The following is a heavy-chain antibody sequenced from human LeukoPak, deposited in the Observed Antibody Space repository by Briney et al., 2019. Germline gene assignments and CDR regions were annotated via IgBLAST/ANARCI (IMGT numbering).Heavy chain of an antibody. J-gene: IGHJ4*02. CDR2: ISGSGGST. Sequence: QAGGSLRLSCAASGFTFSSYAMSWVRQAPGKGLEWVSAISGSGGSTYYADSVKGRFTISRDNSKNTLYLQMNSLRAEDTAVYYCAKEATFGVVLSGRIGDFDYWGQGTLVTVSS. CDR1: GFTFSSYA. D-gene: IGHD3-3*01. CDR3: AKEATFGVVLSGRIGDFDY. V-gene: IGHV3-23*01.